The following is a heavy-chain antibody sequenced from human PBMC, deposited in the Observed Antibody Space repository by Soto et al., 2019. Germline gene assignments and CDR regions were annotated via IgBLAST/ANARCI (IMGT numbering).Heavy chain of an antibody. CDR3: AKDNRPNYYDSSGYYAGGPSNGMDV. CDR2: ISGSGGST. CDR1: GFTFSSYA. V-gene: IGHV3-23*01. Sequence: GGSLRLSCAASGFTFSSYAMIWVRQAPGKGLEWVSAISGSGGSTYYADSVKGRFTISRDNSKNTLYLQMNSLRAEDTAVYYCAKDNRPNYYDSSGYYAGGPSNGMDVWGQGTTVTVSS. J-gene: IGHJ6*01. D-gene: IGHD3-22*01.